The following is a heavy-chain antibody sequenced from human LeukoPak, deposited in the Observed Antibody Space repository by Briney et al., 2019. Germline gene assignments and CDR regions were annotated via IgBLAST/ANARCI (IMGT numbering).Heavy chain of an antibody. V-gene: IGHV3-74*01. CDR1: GFTFSNYW. Sequence: GGSLRLSRAASGFTFSNYWMHWVRQAPGKGLVWVSRINSDGSNTSYADSVKGRFTISRDNAKNSLYLQMNILRAEDTAVYYCAREEYYDSSGYSPFNYWGQGTLVTVSS. CDR3: AREEYYDSSGYSPFNY. J-gene: IGHJ4*02. CDR2: INSDGSNT. D-gene: IGHD3-22*01.